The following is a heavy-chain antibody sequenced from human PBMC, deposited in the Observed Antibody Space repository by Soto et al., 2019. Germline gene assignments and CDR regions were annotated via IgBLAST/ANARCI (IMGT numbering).Heavy chain of an antibody. J-gene: IGHJ4*02. D-gene: IGHD2-15*01. CDR3: ARARVVVAASCFDY. CDR2: INHSGST. V-gene: IGHV4-34*01. CDR1: GGSFSGYY. Sequence: QVQLQQWGAGLLKPSETLSLTCAVYGGSFSGYYWSWIRQPPGKGLEWIGEINHSGSTNYNPSLKSRVTISVDTSKNQFSLKLSSVTAADTAVYYCARARVVVAASCFDYWGQGTLVTVSS.